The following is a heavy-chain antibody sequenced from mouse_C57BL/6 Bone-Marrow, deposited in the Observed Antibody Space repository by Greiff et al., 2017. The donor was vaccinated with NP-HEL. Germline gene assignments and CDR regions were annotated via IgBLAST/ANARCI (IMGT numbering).Heavy chain of an antibody. D-gene: IGHD2-3*01. J-gene: IGHJ4*01. Sequence: QVQLQQPGAELVMPGASVKLSCKASGYTFTSYWMHWVKQRPGQGLEWIGEIDPSDSYTNYNQKFKGKSTLTVDKSSSTAYMQLSSLTSEDSAVYCCARSIGYFYAMDYWGQGTSVTVSS. CDR3: ARSIGYFYAMDY. V-gene: IGHV1-69*01. CDR2: IDPSDSYT. CDR1: GYTFTSYW.